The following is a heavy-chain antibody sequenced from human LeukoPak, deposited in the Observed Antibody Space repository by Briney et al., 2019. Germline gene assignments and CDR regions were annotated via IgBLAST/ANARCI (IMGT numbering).Heavy chain of an antibody. D-gene: IGHD5-12*01. V-gene: IGHV3-7*03. Sequence: GGSLRLPCAASGFSFSAYWKAWVRQAPGTGLEWVANINPAGSETLHVDPVKGRFSIPRDHAKRLVYLQMNRPEVDDTARYYCGTFGILAALDLWGQGTRVTVS. CDR1: GFSFSAYW. CDR3: GTFGILAALDL. J-gene: IGHJ4*02. CDR2: INPAGSET.